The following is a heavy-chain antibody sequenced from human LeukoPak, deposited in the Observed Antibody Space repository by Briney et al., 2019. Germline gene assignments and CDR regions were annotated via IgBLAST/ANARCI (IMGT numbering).Heavy chain of an antibody. J-gene: IGHJ3*02. D-gene: IGHD5-18*01. V-gene: IGHV3-48*01. CDR3: ASSFQAYSYGYPGFSIFADAFDI. Sequence: SGGSLRLSCAASGFTFSSYSMNWVRQAPGKGLEWVSYISSSSSTIYYADSVKGRFTISRDNAKNSLYLQMNSLRAEDTAVYYCASSFQAYSYGYPGFSIFADAFDIWGQGTMVAVSS. CDR1: GFTFSSYS. CDR2: ISSSSSTI.